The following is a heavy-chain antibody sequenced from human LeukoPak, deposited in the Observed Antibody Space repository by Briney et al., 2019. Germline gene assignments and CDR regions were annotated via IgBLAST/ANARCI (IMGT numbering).Heavy chain of an antibody. CDR2: IIPILGIA. V-gene: IGHV1-69*04. CDR1: GGTFSSYA. CDR3: ARTTTVTPYYFDY. Sequence: SVKVSCKASGGTFSSYAISWVRQAPGQGLEWMGRIIPILGIANYAQKFQGRVTITADKSTSTAYMELSSLRSEDTAVYYCARTTTVTPYYFDYWGQGTLVTVSS. D-gene: IGHD4-11*01. J-gene: IGHJ4*02.